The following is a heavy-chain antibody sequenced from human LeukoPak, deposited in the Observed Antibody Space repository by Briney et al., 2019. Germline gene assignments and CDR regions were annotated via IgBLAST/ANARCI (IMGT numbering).Heavy chain of an antibody. CDR1: GYSFTSYW. Sequence: GGSLKISCKGSGYSFTSYWIGWVPQMPGKGLEWMGIIYPGDSDTRYSPSFQGQVTISADKSISTAYLQWSSLKASDSAMYYCATNTMFRGIHAFDIWGQGTMVTVSS. V-gene: IGHV5-51*01. CDR2: IYPGDSDT. D-gene: IGHD3-10*01. J-gene: IGHJ3*02. CDR3: ATNTMFRGIHAFDI.